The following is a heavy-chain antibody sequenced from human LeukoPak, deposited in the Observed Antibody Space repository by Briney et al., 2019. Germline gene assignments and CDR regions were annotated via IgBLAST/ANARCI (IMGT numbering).Heavy chain of an antibody. D-gene: IGHD2-15*01. J-gene: IGHJ4*02. Sequence: SETLSLTCTVSGGSISSSSYYWGWIRQPPGKGLEWIGSIYYSGSTYYNPSLKSRVTISVDTSKDQFSLKLSSVTATDTAIYYCARELGGVVVASDYWGQGTLVTVSS. CDR3: ARELGGVVVASDY. CDR2: IYYSGST. CDR1: GGSISSSSYY. V-gene: IGHV4-39*02.